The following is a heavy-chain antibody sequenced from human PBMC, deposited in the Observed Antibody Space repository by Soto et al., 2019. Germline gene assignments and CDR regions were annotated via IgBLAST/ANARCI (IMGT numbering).Heavy chain of an antibody. Sequence: SETLSLTCTVSGASISSYYWSWIRQPPGKGLEWIGYIYYSGSTNYNPSLKSRVTISVDTSKNQFSLKLSSVTAADTAVYYCARTLYSYGPRFDYWGRGTLVTVS. J-gene: IGHJ4*02. D-gene: IGHD5-18*01. CDR2: IYYSGST. V-gene: IGHV4-59*01. CDR3: ARTLYSYGPRFDY. CDR1: GASISSYY.